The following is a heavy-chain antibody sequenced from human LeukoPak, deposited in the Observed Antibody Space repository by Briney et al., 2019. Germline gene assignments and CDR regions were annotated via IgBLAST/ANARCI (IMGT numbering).Heavy chain of an antibody. D-gene: IGHD2-2*01. V-gene: IGHV4-34*01. J-gene: IGHJ4*02. CDR2: INHSGST. CDR1: GGSFSGYY. Sequence: SETLSLTCAVYGGSFSGYYWSWIRQPPGKGLEWIGEINHSGSTNYNPSLKSRVTISVDTSKNQFSLKLSSVTAADTAVYYCARGAKPPRYCSSTSCPGVFDYWGQGTLVTVSS. CDR3: ARGAKPPRYCSSTSCPGVFDY.